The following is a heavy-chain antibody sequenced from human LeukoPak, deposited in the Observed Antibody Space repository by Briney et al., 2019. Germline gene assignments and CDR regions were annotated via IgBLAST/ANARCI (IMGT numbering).Heavy chain of an antibody. CDR1: GFTSSSYS. V-gene: IGHV3-48*02. Sequence: GGSLRLSCAASGFTSSSYSMNWVRQAPGKGLEWVSYISSSSSTIYYADSVKGRFTISRDNAKNSLYLQMNSLRDEDTAVYYCARDPSDSNYGDFDYWGQGTLVTVSS. D-gene: IGHD4-11*01. J-gene: IGHJ4*02. CDR3: ARDPSDSNYGDFDY. CDR2: ISSSSSTI.